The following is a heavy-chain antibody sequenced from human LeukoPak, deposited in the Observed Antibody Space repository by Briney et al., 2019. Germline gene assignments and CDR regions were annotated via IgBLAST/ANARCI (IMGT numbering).Heavy chain of an antibody. D-gene: IGHD3-10*01. V-gene: IGHV1-2*02. J-gene: IGHJ4*02. CDR2: INPNSGGT. CDR1: GYTFTSYD. CDR3: ARALTMVRGVISY. Sequence: ASVKVSCKASGYTFTSYDINWVRQATGQGLEWMGWINPNSGGTNYAQKFQGRVTMTRDTSISTAYMELSRLRSDDTAVYYCARALTMVRGVISYWGQGTLVTVSS.